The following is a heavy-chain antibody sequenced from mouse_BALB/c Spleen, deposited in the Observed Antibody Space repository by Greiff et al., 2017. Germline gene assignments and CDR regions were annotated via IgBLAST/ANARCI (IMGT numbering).Heavy chain of an antibody. CDR1: GFSLTGYG. V-gene: IGHV2-6-7*01. CDR2: IWGDGST. CDR3: ARGGYDGYFDY. J-gene: IGHJ2*01. Sequence: QVHVKQSGPGLVAPSQSLSITCTVSGFSLTGYGVNWVRQPPGKGLEWLGMIWGDGSTDYNSALKSRLSISKDNSKSQVFLKMNSLQTDDTARYYCARGGYDGYFDYWGQGTTLTVSS. D-gene: IGHD2-3*01.